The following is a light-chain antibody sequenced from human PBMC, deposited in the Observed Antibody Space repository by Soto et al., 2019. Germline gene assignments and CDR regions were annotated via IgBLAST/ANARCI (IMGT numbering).Light chain of an antibody. J-gene: IGKJ5*01. CDR3: QQYKDWFSIT. CDR2: GAS. Sequence: EIVMTQSPATLSVSPGETVTLSCRASQSVSTNSAWYQQRPGQAPRLLIYGASTRATGIPARFSGSGSGTEFTLTISSLQSEDFEVYYCQQYKDWFSITFGQGTRLEIK. CDR1: QSVSTN. V-gene: IGKV3-15*01.